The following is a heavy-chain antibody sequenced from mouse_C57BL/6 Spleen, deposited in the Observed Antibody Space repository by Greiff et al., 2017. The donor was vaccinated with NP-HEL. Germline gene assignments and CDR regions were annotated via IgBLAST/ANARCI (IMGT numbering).Heavy chain of an antibody. V-gene: IGHV1-19*01. J-gene: IGHJ2*01. D-gene: IGHD1-1*01. CDR1: GYTFTDYY. CDR3: ARNYGSSYVLDY. Sequence: VQLQQSGPVLVKPGASVKMSCKASGYTFTDYYMNWVKQSHGKSLEWIGVINPYNGGTSYNQKFKGKATLTVDKSSSTAYMELNSLTSEDSAVYYCARNYGSSYVLDYWGQGTTLTVSS. CDR2: INPYNGGT.